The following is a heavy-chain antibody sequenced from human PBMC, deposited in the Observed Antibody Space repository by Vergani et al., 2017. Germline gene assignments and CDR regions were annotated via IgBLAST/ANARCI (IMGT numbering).Heavy chain of an antibody. V-gene: IGHV4-59*01. CDR1: GGSISSYY. CDR3: ARIHGCMDV. J-gene: IGHJ6*03. Sequence: QVQLQESGPGLVKPSETLSLTCTVSGGSISSYYWSWIRQPPGKGLEWIGYIYYSGSTNYNPSLKSRVTIAVDTSRDEFSLKLSSVTAADTAVYYCARIHGCMDVWGKGTTVTVSS. CDR2: IYYSGST.